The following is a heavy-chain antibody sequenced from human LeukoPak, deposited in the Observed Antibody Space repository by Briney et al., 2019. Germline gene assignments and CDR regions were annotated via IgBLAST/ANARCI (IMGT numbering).Heavy chain of an antibody. J-gene: IGHJ2*01. V-gene: IGHV3-20*04. CDR2: INWNGGST. CDR1: GFTFDDYG. CDR3: ARNGRPIVVEWYFDL. Sequence: GGSLRLSCATSGFTFDDYGMSWVRQAPGKGLEWVSDINWNGGSTGYADSVKGRFTVSRDNAKNSLYLQMNSLRAEDTALYYCARNGRPIVVEWYFDLWGRGTLVTVSS. D-gene: IGHD3-22*01.